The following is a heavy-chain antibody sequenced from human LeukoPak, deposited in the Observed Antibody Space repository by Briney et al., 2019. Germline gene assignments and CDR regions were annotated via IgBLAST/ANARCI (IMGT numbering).Heavy chain of an antibody. Sequence: GGSLRLSCAASGLTFSDYYMSWIRQAPGKGLEWVSYISSSGSTIYYADSVKGRFTISRDNAKNSLYLQMNSLRAEDTAVYYCARQHIAAAGNWFDPWGQGTLVTVSS. J-gene: IGHJ5*02. CDR2: ISSSGSTI. V-gene: IGHV3-11*01. CDR1: GLTFSDYY. D-gene: IGHD6-13*01. CDR3: ARQHIAAAGNWFDP.